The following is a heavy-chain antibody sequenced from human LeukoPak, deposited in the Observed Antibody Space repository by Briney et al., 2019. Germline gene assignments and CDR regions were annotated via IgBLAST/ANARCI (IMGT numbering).Heavy chain of an antibody. J-gene: IGHJ4*02. D-gene: IGHD1-1*01. CDR3: ANSRTKED. CDR1: GYDFSSYG. V-gene: IGHV3-30*02. CDR2: IRSHGTDG. Sequence: GGSLRLSCAAAGYDFSSYGMHWVRQAPGKGLEWVAFIRSHGTDGYYADSVKGRFTISRDDSNNTVDLQMHRLKVEDTATYYCANSRTKEDWGQGTLVTVSS.